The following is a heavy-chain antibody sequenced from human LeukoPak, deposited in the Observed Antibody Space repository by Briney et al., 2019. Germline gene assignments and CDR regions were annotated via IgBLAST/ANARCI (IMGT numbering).Heavy chain of an antibody. CDR3: ARDREQWLVRRFDY. Sequence: GGSLRLSCAASGFSFSDYNMNWVRQAPGKGLEWVSSISSGSTHIYYADSVKGRFTISRDNAKNSLYLQMNSLRAEDTAVYYCARDREQWLVRRFDYWGQGTLVTVSS. CDR2: ISSGSTHI. D-gene: IGHD6-19*01. CDR1: GFSFSDYN. V-gene: IGHV3-21*06. J-gene: IGHJ4*02.